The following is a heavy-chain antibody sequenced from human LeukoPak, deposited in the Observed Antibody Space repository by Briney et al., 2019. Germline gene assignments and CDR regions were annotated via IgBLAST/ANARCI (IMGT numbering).Heavy chain of an antibody. CDR2: INPNSGGT. CDR1: GYTFTGYY. CDR3: ARGPHFDLSSGYTYYFDF. J-gene: IGHJ4*02. Sequence: GASVKVSCKASGYTFTGYYMHWVRQAPGQGLEWMGWINPNSGGTNYAQKFQVRVTMTTDTSTSTAYMELRSLRSDDTAVYYCARGPHFDLSSGYTYYFDFWGQGTLVTVSS. D-gene: IGHD3-3*01. V-gene: IGHV1-2*02.